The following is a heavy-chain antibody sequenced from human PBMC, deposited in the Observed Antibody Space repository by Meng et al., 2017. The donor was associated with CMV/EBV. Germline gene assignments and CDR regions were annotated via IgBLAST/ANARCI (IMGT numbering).Heavy chain of an antibody. CDR3: AKGHVLRFLPTLLTGMDV. V-gene: IGHV3-9*01. D-gene: IGHD3-3*01. CDR2: ISWNSGSI. J-gene: IGHJ6*02. CDR1: GFTFDDYA. Sequence: SLKISCAASGFTFDDYAMHWVRQAPGKGLEWVSGISWNSGSIGSADSVKGRFTISSDNAKTSLYLQMNSLRAEDTALYYCAKGHVLRFLPTLLTGMDVWGQGTTVTVSS.